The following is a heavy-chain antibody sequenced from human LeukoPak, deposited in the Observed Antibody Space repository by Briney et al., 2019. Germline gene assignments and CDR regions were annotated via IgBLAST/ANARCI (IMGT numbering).Heavy chain of an antibody. CDR2: VDPEDGET. V-gene: IGHV1-69-2*01. CDR3: ATSSSNYGAYHDY. CDR1: GYTFTDYY. D-gene: IGHD4-11*01. Sequence: ASVKISCKVSGYTFTDYYMHWVQQAPGKGLEWMGLVDPEDGETIYAEKFQGRVTITADTSTDTAYMELSSLRSEDTAVYYCATSSSNYGAYHDYWGQGTLVTVSS. J-gene: IGHJ4*02.